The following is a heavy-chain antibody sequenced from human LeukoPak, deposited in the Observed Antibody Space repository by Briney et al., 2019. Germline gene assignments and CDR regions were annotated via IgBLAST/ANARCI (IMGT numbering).Heavy chain of an antibody. D-gene: IGHD3-3*01. CDR1: GFTFSSYS. Sequence: GGSLRLSCAASGFTFSSYSMNWVRQAPGKGLEWVSYISSSSSTIYYADSVKGRSTISRDNAKNSLYLQMNSLRAEDTAVYYCARDTFGVVTIRYFDWPKTDYYYGMDVWGQGTTVTVSS. J-gene: IGHJ6*02. CDR3: ARDTFGVVTIRYFDWPKTDYYYGMDV. CDR2: ISSSSSTI. V-gene: IGHV3-48*01.